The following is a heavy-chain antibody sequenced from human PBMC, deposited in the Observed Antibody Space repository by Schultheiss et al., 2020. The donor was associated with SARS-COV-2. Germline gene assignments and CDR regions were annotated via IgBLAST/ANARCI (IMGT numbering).Heavy chain of an antibody. CDR2: ISGSGGST. CDR1: GFTFSSYS. J-gene: IGHJ6*02. D-gene: IGHD2-15*01. V-gene: IGHV3-23*01. CDR3: ATLGYCSGGSCYSDDIYYYGMDV. Sequence: GGSLRLSCAASGFTFSSYSMNWVRQAPGKGLEWVSAISGSGGSTYYADSVKGRFTISRDNSKNTLYLQMNSLRAEDTAVYYCATLGYCSGGSCYSDDIYYYGMDVWGQGTTVTVSS.